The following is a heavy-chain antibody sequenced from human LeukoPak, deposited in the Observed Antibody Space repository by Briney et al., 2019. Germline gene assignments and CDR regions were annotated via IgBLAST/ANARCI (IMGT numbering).Heavy chain of an antibody. V-gene: IGHV4-39*01. D-gene: IGHD2-15*01. CDR2: IYYSGNT. CDR1: GGSISSSSHY. Sequence: SETLSLTCPVSGGSISSSSHYGGWIRQPPGKGLEWIGTIYYSGNTYYNPSLKSRVTISVDTSKNQFSLKLSSVTAADTAVYYCAMTLGYCSGGSCYWAAFDIWGQGTMVTVSS. CDR3: AMTLGYCSGGSCYWAAFDI. J-gene: IGHJ3*02.